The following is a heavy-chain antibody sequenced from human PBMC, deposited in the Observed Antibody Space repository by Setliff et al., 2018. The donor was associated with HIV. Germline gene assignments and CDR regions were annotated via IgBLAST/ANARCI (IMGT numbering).Heavy chain of an antibody. CDR3: ANSYSASGNYHYYDYLDV. Sequence: GGSLRLSCAASGFAFDNYCMTWVRQAPGKGLEWVSAIGGSTGSTYYADSVKGRFTISRGNSKNTLYLQMNSLRIEDSGAYYCANSYSASGNYHYYDYLDVWGKGTTVTVS. CDR1: GFAFDNYC. J-gene: IGHJ6*03. V-gene: IGHV3-23*01. D-gene: IGHD3-10*01. CDR2: IGGSTGST.